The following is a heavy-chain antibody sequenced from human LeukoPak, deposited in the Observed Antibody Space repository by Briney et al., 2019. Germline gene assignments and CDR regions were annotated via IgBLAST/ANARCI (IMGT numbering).Heavy chain of an antibody. CDR2: IKQDGSEK. CDR3: AKDYITMMVPFDY. D-gene: IGHD3-22*01. J-gene: IGHJ4*02. Sequence: PGGSLRLSCAASGFSFSGYWMSWVRQAPGRGLEWVANIKQDGSEKFYMDSVKGRFTISRDNAKNSLYLQMNSLRAEDTAVYYCAKDYITMMVPFDYWGQGTLVTVSS. V-gene: IGHV3-7*03. CDR1: GFSFSGYW.